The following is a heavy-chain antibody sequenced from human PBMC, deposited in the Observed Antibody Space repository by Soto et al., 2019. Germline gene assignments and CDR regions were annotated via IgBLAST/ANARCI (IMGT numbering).Heavy chain of an antibody. J-gene: IGHJ4*02. CDR2: ISSSSSYI. CDR1: GFTFSSYS. CDR3: ARDPGYSYGYLFDY. V-gene: IGHV3-21*01. Sequence: GGSLRLSCAASGFTFSSYSMNWVRQAPGKGLEWVSSISSSSSYIYYADSVKGRFTISRDNAKNSLYQQMNSLRAEDTAVYYCARDPGYSYGYLFDYWGQGTLVTVSS. D-gene: IGHD5-18*01.